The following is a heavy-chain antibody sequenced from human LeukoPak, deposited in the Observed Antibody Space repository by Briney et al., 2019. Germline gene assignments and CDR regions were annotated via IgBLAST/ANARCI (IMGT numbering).Heavy chain of an antibody. CDR1: GGSFSGYY. J-gene: IGHJ4*02. Sequence: SETLSLTCSVYGGSFSGYYWSWIRQPPGKGLEWIGEINHSGSTNYNPSLKSRVTISVDTSKNHFSLKLSSVTAADTAVYYCARLGAYDYVWGSYRHPGRLDYWGQGTLVTVSS. D-gene: IGHD3-16*02. CDR2: INHSGST. V-gene: IGHV4-34*01. CDR3: ARLGAYDYVWGSYRHPGRLDY.